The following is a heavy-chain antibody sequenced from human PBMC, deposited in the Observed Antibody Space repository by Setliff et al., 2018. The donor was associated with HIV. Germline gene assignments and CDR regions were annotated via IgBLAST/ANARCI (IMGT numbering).Heavy chain of an antibody. CDR1: GYTFTGYY. CDR2: ISPNSGGT. J-gene: IGHJ3*02. CDR3: ARGQTTNNIKAEAFDI. V-gene: IGHV1-2*02. D-gene: IGHD1-20*01. Sequence: ASVKVSCKASGYTFTGYYMHWVRQAPGQGLEWMGWISPNSGGTNYAQKFQGRVTMTRDTSISTAYMELSRLRSDDTAVYYCARGQTTNNIKAEAFDIWGQGTLVTVSS.